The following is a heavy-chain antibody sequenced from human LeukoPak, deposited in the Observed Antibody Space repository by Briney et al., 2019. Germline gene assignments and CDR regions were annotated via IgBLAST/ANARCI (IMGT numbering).Heavy chain of an antibody. Sequence: SETLSLTCAVYGGSFSGYYWSWIRQPPGKGLEWIGEINHSGSTNYNPSLKSRVTISVDTYKNQFSLKLSSVTAADTAVYYCARGVGYSGYDFDYWGQGTLVTVSS. D-gene: IGHD5-12*01. CDR2: INHSGST. CDR1: GGSFSGYY. V-gene: IGHV4-34*01. CDR3: ARGVGYSGYDFDY. J-gene: IGHJ4*02.